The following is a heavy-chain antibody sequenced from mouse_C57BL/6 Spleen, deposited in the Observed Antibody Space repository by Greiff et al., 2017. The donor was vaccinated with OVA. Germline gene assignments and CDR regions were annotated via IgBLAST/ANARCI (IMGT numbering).Heavy chain of an antibody. D-gene: IGHD1-1*01. J-gene: IGHJ2*01. CDR1: GYTFTSYW. CDR2: IDPSDSYT. CDR3: TTTTVVAGGY. V-gene: IGHV1-59*01. Sequence: QVHVKQPGAELVRPGTSVKLSCKASGYTFTSYWMHWVKQRPGQGLEWIGVIDPSDSYTNYNQKFKGKATLTVDTSSSTAYMQLSSLTSEDSAVYYCTTTTVVAGGYWGQGTTRTVSS.